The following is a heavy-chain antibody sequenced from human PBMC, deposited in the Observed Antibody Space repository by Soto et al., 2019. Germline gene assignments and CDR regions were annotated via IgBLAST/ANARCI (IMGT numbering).Heavy chain of an antibody. J-gene: IGHJ3*02. CDR1: GYTFTSYD. Sequence: ASVKVSCKASGYTFTSYDINWVRQATGQGLEWMGWMNPNSGNTGYAQKLQGRVTMTRNTSISTAYMELSSLRSEDTAVYYCAGGSIVVVPAAIHAFDIWGQGTMVTVSS. V-gene: IGHV1-8*01. D-gene: IGHD2-2*01. CDR2: MNPNSGNT. CDR3: AGGSIVVVPAAIHAFDI.